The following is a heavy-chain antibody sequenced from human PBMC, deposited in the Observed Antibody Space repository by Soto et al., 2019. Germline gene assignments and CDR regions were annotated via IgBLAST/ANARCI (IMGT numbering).Heavy chain of an antibody. J-gene: IGHJ4*02. CDR3: ALTTWPRSHSALDY. CDR2: IYWDDDK. V-gene: IGHV2-5*02. D-gene: IGHD2-15*01. Sequence: QITLKESGPTLVKPTQTLTLTCTFSGFSLSTSGVGVGWIRQPPGKALEWLALIYWDDDKRYSPSLKSRLTITKDTSKNQVVLTLTNMDPVDTATYYCALTTWPRSHSALDYWGQGTLVTVSS. CDR1: GFSLSTSGVG.